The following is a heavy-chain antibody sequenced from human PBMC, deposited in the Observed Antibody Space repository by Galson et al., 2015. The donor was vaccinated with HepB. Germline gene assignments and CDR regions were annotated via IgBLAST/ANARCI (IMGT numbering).Heavy chain of an antibody. J-gene: IGHJ4*02. D-gene: IGHD3-9*01. CDR1: GFTFSNYA. Sequence: SLRLSCAASGFTFSNYAMTWVRQAPGKGLEWVSSLTSSGGTTYYADSVKGRFTISRDNSKNTLYLQMNSLRAEDTAIYYCAKDFARGRNFDWFDPFAYWGQGTLVTVSS. CDR3: AKDFARGRNFDWFDPFAY. V-gene: IGHV3-23*01. CDR2: LTSSGGTT.